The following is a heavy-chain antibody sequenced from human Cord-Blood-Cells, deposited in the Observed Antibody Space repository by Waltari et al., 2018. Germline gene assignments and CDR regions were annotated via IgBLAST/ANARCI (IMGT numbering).Heavy chain of an antibody. CDR3: ARVRWELNWFDP. CDR2: IYHSGST. J-gene: IGHJ5*02. V-gene: IGHV4-38-2*01. D-gene: IGHD1-26*01. Sequence: QVQLQESGPGLVKPSETLSLTCAVSGYSISSGYYWGWIRQPPGKGLEWIGSIYHSGSTYYNPSLKSRVTISVDTSKNQFSLKLSSVTAADTAVYYCARVRWELNWFDPWGQGTLVTVSS. CDR1: GYSISSGYY.